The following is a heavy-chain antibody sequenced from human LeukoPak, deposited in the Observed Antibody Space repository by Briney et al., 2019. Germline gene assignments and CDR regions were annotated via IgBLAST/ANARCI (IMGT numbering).Heavy chain of an antibody. D-gene: IGHD6-13*01. V-gene: IGHV4-59*01. CDR3: ARRIAAADSFDI. CDR2: INYSGST. J-gene: IGHJ3*02. CDR1: GGSISSYY. Sequence: SETLSLTCTVSGGSISSYYWSWIRQPPGKGLEWIAYINYSGSTNYKSSLKSRVTISVDTSKNQFSLKLSSVTAADTAVYYCARRIAAADSFDIWGQGRMLTVSP.